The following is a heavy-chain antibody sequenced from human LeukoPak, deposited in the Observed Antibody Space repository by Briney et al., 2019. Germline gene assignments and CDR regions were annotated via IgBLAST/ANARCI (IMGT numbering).Heavy chain of an antibody. J-gene: IGHJ4*02. V-gene: IGHV3-74*01. Sequence: GGSLRLSCAASGFTFSSYWMHWVRQAPGKGLVWVSRINTDGSSTYYADSVKGRFTISRDNAKNTLYLQINSLRAEDTAVYYCATSNKVAGYYWGQGTLVTVSS. D-gene: IGHD6-19*01. CDR3: ATSNKVAGYY. CDR1: GFTFSSYW. CDR2: INTDGSST.